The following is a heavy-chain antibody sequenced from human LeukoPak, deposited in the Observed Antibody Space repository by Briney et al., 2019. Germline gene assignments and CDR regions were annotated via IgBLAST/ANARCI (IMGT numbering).Heavy chain of an antibody. CDR3: AREMGYEDDY. Sequence: GGSLRLSCAASGFTFSSYAMSWVRQAPGKGLEWVAVISYDGSNKYYADSVKGRFTISRDNSKNTLYLQMNSLRAEDTAVYYCAREMGYEDDYWGQGTLVTVSS. V-gene: IGHV3-30*04. CDR1: GFTFSSYA. CDR2: ISYDGSNK. D-gene: IGHD5-12*01. J-gene: IGHJ4*02.